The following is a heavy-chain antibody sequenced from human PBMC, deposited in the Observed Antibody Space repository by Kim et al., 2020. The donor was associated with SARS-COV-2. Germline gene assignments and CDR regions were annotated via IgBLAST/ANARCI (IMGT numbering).Heavy chain of an antibody. CDR1: GFTFDDYA. Sequence: GGSLRLSCAASGFTFDDYAMHWVRQAPGKGLEWVSGISWNSGSIGYADSVKGRFTISRDNAKNSLYLQMNSLRAEDTALYYCAKGAREKAITMVRGAPLSVPAPYYYYGMDVWGQGTTVTVSS. CDR2: ISWNSGSI. D-gene: IGHD3-10*01. J-gene: IGHJ6*02. V-gene: IGHV3-9*01. CDR3: AKGAREKAITMVRGAPLSVPAPYYYYGMDV.